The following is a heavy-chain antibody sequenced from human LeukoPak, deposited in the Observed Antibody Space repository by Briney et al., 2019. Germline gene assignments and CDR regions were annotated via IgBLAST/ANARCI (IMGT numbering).Heavy chain of an antibody. V-gene: IGHV3-21*06. J-gene: IGHJ4*02. CDR2: IDSSGGYV. CDR1: GFTFNTYS. CDR3: LRGDRRDY. Sequence: GGSLRLPCEASGFTFNTYSMNWARQAPGKGLEWVSSIDSSGGYVFYADSVKGRFIISRDNAKDSLYLQMNSLRVEDTAVYYCLRGDRRDYWGQGTLVTVSS.